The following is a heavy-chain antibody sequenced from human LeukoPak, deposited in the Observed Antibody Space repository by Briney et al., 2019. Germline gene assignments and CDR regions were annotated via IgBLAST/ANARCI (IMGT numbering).Heavy chain of an antibody. J-gene: IGHJ6*02. Sequence: TGRSLRLSCAASGFTFSSYAMHWVRQAPGKGLEWVAVILSDGSKEFYTDSVKGRFTISRDNVKNVLYLQMNSLRPEDTALYYCAKDLSSAITSALVLDVWGQGTTVTVS. D-gene: IGHD3-22*01. CDR3: AKDLSSAITSALVLDV. CDR2: ILSDGSKE. CDR1: GFTFSSYA. V-gene: IGHV3-30*04.